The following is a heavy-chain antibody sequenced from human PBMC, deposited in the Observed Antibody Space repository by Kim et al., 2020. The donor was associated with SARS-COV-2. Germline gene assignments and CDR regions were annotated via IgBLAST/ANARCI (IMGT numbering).Heavy chain of an antibody. D-gene: IGHD3-10*01. V-gene: IGHV1-18*01. Sequence: ASVKVSCKASGYTFTNYGISWVRQAPGQGLEWMGWISGYNGYTNYAQKFQDRVIMTTDTSTSTVYMDLRSLRSDDTAVFYCARDIEAHYYASGRYRGSGMDVWGQGTTVTVSS. CDR3: ARDIEAHYYASGRYRGSGMDV. J-gene: IGHJ6*02. CDR1: GYTFTNYG. CDR2: ISGYNGYT.